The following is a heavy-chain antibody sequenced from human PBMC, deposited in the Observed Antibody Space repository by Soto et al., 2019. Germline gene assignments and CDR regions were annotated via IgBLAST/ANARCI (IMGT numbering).Heavy chain of an antibody. V-gene: IGHV1-18*01. CDR2: ISAYNGNA. CDR3: ARLNGYCTSTSCFDY. CDR1: GYTFTNYG. J-gene: IGHJ4*02. Sequence: ASVKVSCEASGYTFTNYGISWVRQAPGQGLEWMGWISAYNGNADYARNLQGRVTMTTDTSTSTAYMELRSLGSHDTAVYYCARLNGYCTSTSCFDYWGRGTLVTVSS. D-gene: IGHD2-2*03.